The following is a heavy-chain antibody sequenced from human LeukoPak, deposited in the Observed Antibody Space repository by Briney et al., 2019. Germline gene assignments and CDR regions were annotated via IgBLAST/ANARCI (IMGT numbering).Heavy chain of an antibody. CDR3: AKDQLAVAGTNYYYYMDV. CDR2: ISGSGGST. Sequence: GGSLRLSCAASGFTFSSYAMSWVRQAPGKGLEWVSAISGSGGSTYYADSVKGRFTISRDNSKNTLYLQMNSLRAEDTAVYYCAKDQLAVAGTNYYYYMDVWGKGTTVTISS. CDR1: GFTFSSYA. J-gene: IGHJ6*03. V-gene: IGHV3-23*01. D-gene: IGHD6-19*01.